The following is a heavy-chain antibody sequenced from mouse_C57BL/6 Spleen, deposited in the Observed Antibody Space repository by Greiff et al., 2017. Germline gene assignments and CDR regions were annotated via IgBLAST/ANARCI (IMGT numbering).Heavy chain of an antibody. V-gene: IGHV1-19*01. CDR2: INPYNGGT. D-gene: IGHD1-1*01. Sequence: EVQLQQSGPVLVKPGASVKMSCKASGYTFTDYYMNWVKQSHGKSLEWIGVINPYNGGTSYNQKFKGKATLTVDKSSSTADMELNSRTSDDSAVYYCARSYSSSYWYFDGWGTGTTVTVSS. CDR1: GYTFTDYY. J-gene: IGHJ1*03. CDR3: ARSYSSSYWYFDG.